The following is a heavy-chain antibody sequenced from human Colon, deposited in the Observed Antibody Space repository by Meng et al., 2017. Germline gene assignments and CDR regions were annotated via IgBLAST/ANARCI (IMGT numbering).Heavy chain of an antibody. CDR2: THYRSKWYN. CDR3: ARSGNSGWIDY. J-gene: IGHJ4*02. V-gene: IGHV6-1*01. CDR1: GVTFSGSSGA. Sequence: LREPAPVLLTPSDTVGVTFSGSSGAWNMARHHPIWSRQPPGRTHYRSKWYNGYAVSVKSRRTINPDNSKNQYFLQMNSVTTEATAMYYCARSGNSGWIDYWGQGTLVTVSS. D-gene: IGHD6-19*01.